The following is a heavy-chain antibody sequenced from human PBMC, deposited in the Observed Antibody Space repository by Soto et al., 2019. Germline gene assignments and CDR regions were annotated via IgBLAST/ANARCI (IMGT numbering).Heavy chain of an antibody. V-gene: IGHV3-23*01. J-gene: IGHJ4*02. D-gene: IGHD1-26*01. CDR1: GFTFSSYA. Sequence: GGSLRLSCAASGFTFSSYAMSWVRQAPGKGLEWVSAIGASGAGTYYAEYVKGRFTISRDNSKNTLYLQMNSLRAEDTAVYYCALRKTGSYLDYWGQGTLATVSS. CDR3: ALRKTGSYLDY. CDR2: IGASGAGT.